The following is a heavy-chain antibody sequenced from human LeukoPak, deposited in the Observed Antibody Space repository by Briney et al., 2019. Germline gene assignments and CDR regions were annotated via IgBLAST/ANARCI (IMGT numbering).Heavy chain of an antibody. CDR3: ARGSVMNDY. CDR2: INHSGST. Sequence: SETLSLTCAVYGGSFSGYYCSWLRQPPGKRLGWIGEINHSGSTNYNPSLKSRVTISVDTSKNQFSLKLSSVTAADTAVYYCARGSVMNDYWGQGTLVTVCS. D-gene: IGHD2-21*01. V-gene: IGHV4-34*01. J-gene: IGHJ4*02. CDR1: GGSFSGYY.